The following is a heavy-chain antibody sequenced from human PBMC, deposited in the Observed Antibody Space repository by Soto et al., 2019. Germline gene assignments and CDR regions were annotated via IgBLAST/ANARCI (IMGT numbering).Heavy chain of an antibody. CDR1: GLSVRNNY. CDR2: IYNDGTT. J-gene: IGHJ6*02. CDR3: VRPLPSGRNYGMDV. D-gene: IGHD3-10*01. Sequence: EVQLVESGGGLIQPGGSLRLSCTASGLSVRNNYMSWVRQAPGMGLEWVSVIYNDGTTYYADSVNGRFTISRDTSKNTLSLQMDSLRAEDTAVYYCVRPLPSGRNYGMDVWGQGTTVTVSS. V-gene: IGHV3-53*01.